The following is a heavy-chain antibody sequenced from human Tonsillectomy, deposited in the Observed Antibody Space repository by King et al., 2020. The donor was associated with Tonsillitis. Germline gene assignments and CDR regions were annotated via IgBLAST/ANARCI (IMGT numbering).Heavy chain of an antibody. D-gene: IGHD3-10*01. CDR1: GGSISSYY. CDR2: IYYRGST. Sequence: QLQESGPGLVKPSETLSLTCNVFGGSISSYYWSWIRQPPGKGLEWIGYIYYRGSTNYNPSLQSRVTISVDTSKNQFSLKLTSVTAADTAVYYCARSGFGESALNYYYYYMDVWGQGTTVTVSS. J-gene: IGHJ6*03. CDR3: ARSGFGESALNYYYYYMDV. V-gene: IGHV4-59*01.